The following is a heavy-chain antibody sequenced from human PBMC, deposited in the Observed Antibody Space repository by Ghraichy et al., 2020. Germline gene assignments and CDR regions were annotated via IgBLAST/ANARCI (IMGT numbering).Heavy chain of an antibody. CDR1: GFTFSSYA. V-gene: IGHV3-23*01. D-gene: IGHD2-15*01. CDR2: ISGSGGST. CDR3: AKDRSGCSGGSCYSFVGYYFDY. J-gene: IGHJ4*02. Sequence: GGSLRLSCAASGFTFSSYAMSWVRQAPGKGLEWVSAISGSGGSTYYADSVKGRFTISRDNSKNTLYLQMNSLRAEDTAVYYCAKDRSGCSGGSCYSFVGYYFDYWGQGTLVTISS.